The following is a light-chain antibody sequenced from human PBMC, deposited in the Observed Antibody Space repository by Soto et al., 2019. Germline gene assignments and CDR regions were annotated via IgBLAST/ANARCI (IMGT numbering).Light chain of an antibody. CDR3: SSYTSSGTNVV. CDR1: SSDVGGYNY. Sequence: QSVLTQPASVSGSPGQSITISCTGTSSDVGGYNYVSWYQQHPGKAPKLMIYDVSNRPSGVSNRFSGSKSGNTASLTISGLQAEDDADYYCSSYTSSGTNVVFGGGTKLTVL. V-gene: IGLV2-14*01. CDR2: DVS. J-gene: IGLJ2*01.